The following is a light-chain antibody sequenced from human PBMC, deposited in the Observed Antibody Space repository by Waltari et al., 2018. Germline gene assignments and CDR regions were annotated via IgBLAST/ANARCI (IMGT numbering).Light chain of an antibody. CDR1: QSLVYTDGISY. Sequence: DVGLTQSPLSLPVTLGQPASISCRSSQSLVYTDGISYLNWCHQRPGQAPRRLIYKVSKRDSGVPDRFSGSGSGTDFTLMISSVEADDVGVYFCMQATHWPVTFGQGTRLEIK. CDR2: KVS. CDR3: MQATHWPVT. J-gene: IGKJ5*01. V-gene: IGKV2-30*01.